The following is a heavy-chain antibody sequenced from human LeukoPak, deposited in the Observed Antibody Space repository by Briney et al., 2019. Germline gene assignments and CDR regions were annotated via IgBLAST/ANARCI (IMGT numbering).Heavy chain of an antibody. CDR1: GDSISSYY. Sequence: SETLFLTCDVSGDSISSYYWSWIRQPAGKGLEWLGRIYPSGSANYNPSLKSRGTMSVDTSKNQFSLRLSSVTAADTAVYYCARWYGSGSYYKGTGNNYYYGMDVWGQGTTVTVSS. CDR2: IYPSGSA. D-gene: IGHD3-10*01. CDR3: ARWYGSGSYYKGTGNNYYYGMDV. V-gene: IGHV4-4*07. J-gene: IGHJ6*02.